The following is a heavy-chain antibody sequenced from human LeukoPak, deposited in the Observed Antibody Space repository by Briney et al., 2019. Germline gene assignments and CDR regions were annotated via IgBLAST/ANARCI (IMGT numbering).Heavy chain of an antibody. J-gene: IGHJ4*02. CDR2: IASTGET. D-gene: IGHD3-16*01. CDR1: GYSFSDSD. CDR3: VRGGIIGFDY. V-gene: IGHV3-13*01. Sequence: GGSLRLSCEASGYSFSDSDMHWVRQASGRGLEWVSSIASTGETYYAPSVKGRFTISRENVKSSLYLQMNSLRAGDTAGYHCVRGGIIGFDYWGQGTLVTVSS.